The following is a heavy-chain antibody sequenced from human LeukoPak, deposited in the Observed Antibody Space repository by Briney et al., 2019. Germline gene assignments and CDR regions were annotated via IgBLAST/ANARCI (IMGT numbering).Heavy chain of an antibody. CDR3: AKGYSSGWPYYYMDV. CDR1: TFSFNTYG. V-gene: IGHV3-30*02. D-gene: IGHD6-19*01. J-gene: IGHJ6*03. CDR2: IGHDGNYK. Sequence: GGSLRLSCIMSTFSFNTYGFHWFRQAPGKGLEWLAFIGHDGNYKHYGDSVMGRFTISRDNSKSTLYLQMNSLRAEDTAVYYCAKGYSSGWPYYYMDVWGKGTTVTVSS.